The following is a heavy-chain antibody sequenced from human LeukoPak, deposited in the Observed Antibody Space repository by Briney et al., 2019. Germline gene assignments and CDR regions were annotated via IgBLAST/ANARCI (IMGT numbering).Heavy chain of an antibody. D-gene: IGHD2-21*01. V-gene: IGHV1-8*01. CDR3: ASRPWSCGGDCYDY. CDR1: GYTFTSYD. CDR2: MNPNSGNT. Sequence: ASVKVSCKASGYTFTSYDINWVRQATGQGLEWMGWMNPNSGNTGYAQKFQGRVTMTRNTSISTAYMELSSLRSEDTAVYYCASRPWSCGGDCYDYWGQGTLVTVSS. J-gene: IGHJ4*02.